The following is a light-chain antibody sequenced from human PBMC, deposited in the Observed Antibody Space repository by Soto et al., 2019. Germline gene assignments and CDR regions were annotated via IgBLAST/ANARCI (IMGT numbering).Light chain of an antibody. Sequence: DIRMTQSPSTLSASVGDRVTITCRASQNVNNWVAWYQQKPGKAPKLLIYKTSNLESGVPSRFSGSGSGTEYTFSITSVQRDDFATYYCQQYDVYPRTFGQGTKV. CDR1: QNVNNW. CDR3: QQYDVYPRT. J-gene: IGKJ1*01. CDR2: KTS. V-gene: IGKV1-5*03.